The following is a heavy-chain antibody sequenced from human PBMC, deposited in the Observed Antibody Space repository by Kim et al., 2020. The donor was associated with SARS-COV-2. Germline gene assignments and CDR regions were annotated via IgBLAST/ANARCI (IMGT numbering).Heavy chain of an antibody. CDR3: ARAGYCGGDCLYFDY. D-gene: IGHD2-21*02. CDR1: GGSISSYY. Sequence: SETLSLTCTVSGGSISSYYWSWIRQPPGKGLEWIGYIYYSGSTNYNPSLKSRVTISVDTSKNQFSLKLSSVTAADTAVYYCARAGYCGGDCLYFDYWGQGTLVTVSS. CDR2: IYYSGST. J-gene: IGHJ4*02. V-gene: IGHV4-59*01.